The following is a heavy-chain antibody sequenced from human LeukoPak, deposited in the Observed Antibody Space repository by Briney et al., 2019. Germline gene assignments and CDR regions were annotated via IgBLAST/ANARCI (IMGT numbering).Heavy chain of an antibody. J-gene: IGHJ4*02. D-gene: IGHD3-3*01. CDR3: AKDQGIRDFWSGYYLDY. CDR2: ISGSGGST. CDR1: GFTFSSYG. Sequence: GRSLRLSCAASGFTFSSYGMHWVRQAPGKGLEWVSAISGSGGSTYYADSVKGRFTISRDNSKNTLYLQMNSLRAEDTAVYYCAKDQGIRDFWSGYYLDYWGQGTLVTVSS. V-gene: IGHV3-23*01.